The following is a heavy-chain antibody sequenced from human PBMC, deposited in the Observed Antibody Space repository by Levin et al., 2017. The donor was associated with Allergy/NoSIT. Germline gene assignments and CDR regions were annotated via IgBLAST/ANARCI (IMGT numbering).Heavy chain of an antibody. CDR1: GFSFNTYS. CDR2: ISSSSSTI. Sequence: LAEGSLRLSCAASGFSFNTYSMNWVRQAPGKGLEWVSYISSSSSTIYYVDSVKGRFTISRDNAKNSLSLQMNSLRDDDTAIYYCARAPSTGWYDDAFDLWGQGTVVTVSS. J-gene: IGHJ3*01. V-gene: IGHV3-48*02. D-gene: IGHD6-19*01. CDR3: ARAPSTGWYDDAFDL.